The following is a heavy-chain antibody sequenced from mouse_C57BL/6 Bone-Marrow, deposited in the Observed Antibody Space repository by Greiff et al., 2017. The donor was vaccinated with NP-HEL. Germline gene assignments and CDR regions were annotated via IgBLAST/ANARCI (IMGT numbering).Heavy chain of an antibody. J-gene: IGHJ4*01. D-gene: IGHD4-1*01. Sequence: EVQVVESGGGLVQPGGSLKLSCAASGFTFSDYGMAWVRQAPRKGPEWVAFISNLAYSIYYADTVTGRITITRENAKNTLYLEMSSLMSEDTATYYCARHESRTGTGSAMDDWGQGTTVTVSS. CDR2: ISNLAYSI. CDR1: GFTFSDYG. CDR3: ARHESRTGTGSAMDD. V-gene: IGHV5-15*01.